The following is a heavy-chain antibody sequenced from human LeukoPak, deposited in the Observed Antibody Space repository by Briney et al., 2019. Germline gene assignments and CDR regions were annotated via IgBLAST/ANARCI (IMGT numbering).Heavy chain of an antibody. CDR3: ARSGRVLLEWLPTYYYYGMDV. Sequence: GGSLRLSCAASGFTFSSYAMHWVRQAPGKGLEWVAVISYDGSNKYYADSVKGQFTISRDNSKNTLYPQMNSLRAEDTAVYYCARSGRVLLEWLPTYYYYGMDVWGKGTTVTVSS. V-gene: IGHV3-30*04. CDR1: GFTFSSYA. CDR2: ISYDGSNK. D-gene: IGHD3-3*01. J-gene: IGHJ6*04.